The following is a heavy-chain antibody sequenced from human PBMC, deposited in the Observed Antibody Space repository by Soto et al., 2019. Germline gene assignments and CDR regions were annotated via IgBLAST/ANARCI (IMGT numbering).Heavy chain of an antibody. D-gene: IGHD6-13*01. CDR1: GFTFRSYD. V-gene: IGHV3-23*01. Sequence: GXSRRLSRAASGFTFRSYDMSWVRQAPGKGLEWVSAISGSGGSTYYADSVKGRFTISRDNSKNTLYLQMNSLRAEDTAVYYCATPPGYRNYWGQGTLVTVSS. CDR2: ISGSGGST. J-gene: IGHJ4*02. CDR3: ATPPGYRNY.